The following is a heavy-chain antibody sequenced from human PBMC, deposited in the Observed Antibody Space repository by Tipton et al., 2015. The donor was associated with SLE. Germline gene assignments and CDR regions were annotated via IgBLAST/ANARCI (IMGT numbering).Heavy chain of an antibody. CDR3: ARGGLGVSYYYYMDV. D-gene: IGHD1-26*01. V-gene: IGHV4-61*05. J-gene: IGHJ6*03. Sequence: GLVKPSETLSLTCTVSGGSISSSSYYWAWIRQPPGKGLEWIAYIYHSGTTNYNPSLKSRVSISVDTSKNQFSLKLGSVTAADTAVYYCARGGLGVSYYYYMDVWGKGTTVTVSS. CDR2: IYHSGTT. CDR1: GGSISSSSYY.